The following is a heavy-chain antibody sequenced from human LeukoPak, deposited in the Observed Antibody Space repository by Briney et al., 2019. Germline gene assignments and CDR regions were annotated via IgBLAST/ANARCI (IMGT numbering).Heavy chain of an antibody. V-gene: IGHV3-30-3*01. CDR1: GFTFSSYA. J-gene: IGHJ4*02. CDR3: ARDSSGVVPAAILDY. D-gene: IGHD2-2*02. CDR2: ISYDGSNK. Sequence: PGGSLRLSCAASGFTFSSYAMHWVRQAPGKGLEWVAVISYDGSNKYYADSVKGRFTISRDNSKNTLYLQMNSLRAEDTAVYYCARDSSGVVPAAILDYWGQGTLVTVSS.